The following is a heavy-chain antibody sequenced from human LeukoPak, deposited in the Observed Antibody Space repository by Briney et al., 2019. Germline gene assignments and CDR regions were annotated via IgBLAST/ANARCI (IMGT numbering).Heavy chain of an antibody. CDR1: GFTFSSYW. Sequence: GGSLRLSCAASGFTFSSYWMHWVRQAPGKGLVWVSRINSDGSSTSYADSVKGRFTISRDNAKNTLYLQMNSLRAEDTAVYYCARGSYGDYDGTAFDIWGQGTMVTVSS. CDR2: INSDGSST. J-gene: IGHJ3*02. V-gene: IGHV3-74*01. CDR3: ARGSYGDYDGTAFDI. D-gene: IGHD4-17*01.